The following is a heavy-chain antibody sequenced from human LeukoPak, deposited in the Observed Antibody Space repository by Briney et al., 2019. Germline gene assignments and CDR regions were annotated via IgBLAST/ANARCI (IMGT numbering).Heavy chain of an antibody. CDR3: AKDREGSDNY. D-gene: IGHD3-10*01. CDR2: ITSDSSYT. V-gene: IGHV3-11*05. Sequence: PGGSLRLSCAASGFSFSDYYMSWLRQAPGKGLEWVSYITSDSSYTNYADSVKGRFTISRDNAKNSLYLQMDSLRAEDTAVYYCAKDREGSDNYWGQGTLVTVSS. J-gene: IGHJ4*02. CDR1: GFSFSDYY.